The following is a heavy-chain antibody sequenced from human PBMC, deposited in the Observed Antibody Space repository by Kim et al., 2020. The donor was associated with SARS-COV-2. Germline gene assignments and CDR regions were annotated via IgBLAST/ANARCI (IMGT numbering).Heavy chain of an antibody. V-gene: IGHV4-31*03. D-gene: IGHD3-3*01. Sequence: SETLSLTCTVSGGSISSGGYYWSWIRQHPGKGLEWIGYIYYSGSTYYNPSLKSRVTISVDTSKNQFSLKLSSVTAADMAVYYCARVARITIFGVVNSAFDIWGQGTMVTVSS. J-gene: IGHJ3*02. CDR1: GGSISSGGYY. CDR3: ARVARITIFGVVNSAFDI. CDR2: IYYSGST.